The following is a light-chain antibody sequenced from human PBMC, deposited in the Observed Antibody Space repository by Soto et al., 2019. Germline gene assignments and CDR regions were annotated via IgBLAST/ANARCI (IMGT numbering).Light chain of an antibody. CDR2: DAS. CDR1: QTIRSES. J-gene: IGKJ3*01. Sequence: EIVLTQSPGTLFLSPGERATLFCRASQTIRSESLGWYQKKPAQAPRRVIYDASNRATGIPARFSGSGSGTDFTLTISSLEPEDFAVYYCQKRAFGPGTKVDIK. V-gene: IGKV3-11*01. CDR3: QKRA.